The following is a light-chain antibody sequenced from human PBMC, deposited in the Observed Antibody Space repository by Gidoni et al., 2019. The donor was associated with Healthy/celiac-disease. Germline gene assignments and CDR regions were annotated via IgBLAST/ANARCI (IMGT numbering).Light chain of an antibody. CDR3: QQYGSSPPIT. Sequence: EIVLTQYPGTLSLSPGERATLACRASQSVSSSYLAWYQQKPGQAPRLLIYGTSSRATGIPDRFSGSVSGTDFTLTISRLEPEDFAVYYCQQYGSSPPITFGQGTRLEIK. V-gene: IGKV3-20*01. J-gene: IGKJ5*01. CDR1: QSVSSSY. CDR2: GTS.